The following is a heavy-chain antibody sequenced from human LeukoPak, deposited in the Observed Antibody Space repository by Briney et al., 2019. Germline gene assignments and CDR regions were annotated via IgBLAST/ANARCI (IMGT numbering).Heavy chain of an antibody. Sequence: GGSLRLSCAASGFTFNSYGMSWVRQAPGKGLEWVSAISGSGAGTYYADSVKGRFTISRDYSQNTLSLQMNSLRAEDTAVYYCSRGDIQLWHPFDYWGQGTLVTVSS. CDR1: GFTFNSYG. CDR2: ISGSGAGT. J-gene: IGHJ4*02. V-gene: IGHV3-23*01. D-gene: IGHD5-18*01. CDR3: SRGDIQLWHPFDY.